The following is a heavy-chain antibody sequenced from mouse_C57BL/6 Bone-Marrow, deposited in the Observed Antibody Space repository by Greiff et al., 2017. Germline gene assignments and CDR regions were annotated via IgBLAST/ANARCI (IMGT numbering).Heavy chain of an antibody. V-gene: IGHV1-72*01. J-gene: IGHJ1*03. CDR1: GYNFTSYW. D-gene: IGHD1-1*01. CDR2: IDPNSGGT. CDR3: ARVITTPVLYFDV. Sequence: VQLQQPGAELVKPGASVKLSCKASGYNFTSYWMHWVKQRPGRGLEWIGRIDPNSGGTKYNEKFKSKATLTVDTPSSTAYMQLSSLTSEDTAVYYCARVITTPVLYFDVWGTGTTVTVSS.